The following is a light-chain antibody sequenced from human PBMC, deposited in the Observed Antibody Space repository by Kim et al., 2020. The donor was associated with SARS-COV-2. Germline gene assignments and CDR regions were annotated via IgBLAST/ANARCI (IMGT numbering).Light chain of an antibody. CDR2: LNSDGSH. CDR1: SGHSRDA. V-gene: IGLV4-69*01. Sequence: QLVLTQSPSASSSLGASVKLTCTLSSGHSRDAIAWHQQQPERGPRYLMKLNSDGSHTKGDGIPDRFSGSSSGAGRYLTISSLQSEDEADYFCQTWDTGMHVFGGGTQLTVL. CDR3: QTWDTGMHV. J-gene: IGLJ7*01.